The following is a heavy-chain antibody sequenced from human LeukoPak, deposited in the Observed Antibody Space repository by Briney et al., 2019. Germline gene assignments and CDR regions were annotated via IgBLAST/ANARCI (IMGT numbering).Heavy chain of an antibody. CDR1: GGSISSSSYY. D-gene: IGHD5-18*01. CDR3: ARSLDTAMLNDY. CDR2: IHYSGST. J-gene: IGHJ4*02. V-gene: IGHV4-39*01. Sequence: PSETLSLTCTVSGGSISSSSYYWGWIRQPPGKGLEWIGSIHYSGSTYYNPSLKSRVTISVDTSKNQFSLKLSSVTAADTAVYYCARSLDTAMLNDYWGQGTLVTVSS.